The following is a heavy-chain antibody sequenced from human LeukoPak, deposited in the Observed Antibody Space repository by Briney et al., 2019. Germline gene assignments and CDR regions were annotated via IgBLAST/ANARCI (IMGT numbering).Heavy chain of an antibody. CDR3: AAGAGWLIDW. CDR2: IEKDGSEI. D-gene: IGHD6-19*01. J-gene: IGHJ4*02. V-gene: IGHV3-7*01. CDR1: GFTFSNYW. Sequence: PGGSLRLSCAASGFTFSNYWMKWVRQAPGKGMEWVAIIEKDGSEILYVDSVKGRFTISRDNAKNSLYLQMNSLRAEDTAVYYCAAGAGWLIDWWGQGTLVTVSS.